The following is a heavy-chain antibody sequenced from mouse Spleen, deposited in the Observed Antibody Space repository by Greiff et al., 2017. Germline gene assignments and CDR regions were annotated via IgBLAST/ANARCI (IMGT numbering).Heavy chain of an antibody. V-gene: IGHV5-17*01. CDR2: ISSGSSTI. J-gene: IGHJ2*01. D-gene: IGHD4-1*01. CDR3: ARRTGTFSFDY. Sequence: EVKLMESGGGLVKPGGSLKLSCAASGFTFSDYGMHWVRQAPEKGLEWVAYISSGSSTIYYADTVKGRFTISRDNAKNTLFLQMTSLRSEDTAMYYCARRTGTFSFDYWGQGTTLTVSS. CDR1: GFTFSDYG.